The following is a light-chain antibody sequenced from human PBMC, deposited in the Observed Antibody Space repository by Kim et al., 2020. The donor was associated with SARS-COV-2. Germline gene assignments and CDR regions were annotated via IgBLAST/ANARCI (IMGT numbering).Light chain of an antibody. CDR1: QSVLDTSTNKNY. Sequence: ATINCKASQSVLDTSTNKNYLAWYQQKPGQTPKLLIYCASIRGSGVPDRFSGSGSGTDFTLTISSLQAEDVALYYCHHYNTTPMTFGQGTKVDIK. V-gene: IGKV4-1*01. CDR3: HHYNTTPMT. CDR2: CAS. J-gene: IGKJ1*01.